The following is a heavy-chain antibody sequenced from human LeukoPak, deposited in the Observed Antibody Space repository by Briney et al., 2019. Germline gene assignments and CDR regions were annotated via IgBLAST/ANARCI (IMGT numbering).Heavy chain of an antibody. V-gene: IGHV3-7*01. D-gene: IGHD2-21*01. CDR2: IKQDGSEK. CDR3: ARYCGGDCYGMDV. CDR1: EFTFSSYW. J-gene: IGHJ6*02. Sequence: GGSLRLSCIASEFTFSSYWMSWVRQAPGKGQEWVANIKQDGSEKDYVDSVKGRFTISRDNAKNSLYLQMNNLRAEDTAVYYCARYCGGDCYGMDVWGQGTMVTVSS.